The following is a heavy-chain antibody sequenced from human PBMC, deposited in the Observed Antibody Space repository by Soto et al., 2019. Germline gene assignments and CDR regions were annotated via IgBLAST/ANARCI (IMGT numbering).Heavy chain of an antibody. Sequence: SETLSLTCTVSGGSISSSSYYWGWIRQPPGKGLEWIGSIYYSGSTYYNPSLKSRVTISVDTSKNQFSLKLSSVTAADTPAYYSARAPQDDRFHGYYKGFWFDPWGQGILVTVS. CDR2: IYYSGST. CDR3: ARAPQDDRFHGYYKGFWFDP. D-gene: IGHD3-9*01. CDR1: GGSISSSSYY. V-gene: IGHV4-39*01. J-gene: IGHJ5*02.